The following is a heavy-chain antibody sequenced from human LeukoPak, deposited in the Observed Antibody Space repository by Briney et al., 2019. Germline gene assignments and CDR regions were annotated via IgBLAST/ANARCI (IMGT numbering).Heavy chain of an antibody. CDR3: AKRYCSGGSCQGWFVP. CDR1: GFTFSSYA. V-gene: IGHV3-23*01. Sequence: GGSLRLSCAASGFTFSSYAMSWVRQAPGKGLEWGSVISGSGDVIYYSDSVKGRFTISRDNSKNPLYLEMSSLRAEDTAVYYCAKRYCSGGSCQGWFVPWGQGTLVTVSS. D-gene: IGHD2-15*01. CDR2: ISGSGDVI. J-gene: IGHJ5*02.